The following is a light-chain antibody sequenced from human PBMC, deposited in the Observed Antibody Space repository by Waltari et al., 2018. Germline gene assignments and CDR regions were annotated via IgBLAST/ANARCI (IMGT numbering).Light chain of an antibody. CDR2: DSS. CDR1: QYVGHNF. CDR3: HQYGSSPHT. J-gene: IGKJ4*01. V-gene: IGKV3-20*01. Sequence: DIVLTQSPGTLSLSPGDRATPTCRASQYVGHNFLTWYQQKPGQAPRLLIYDSSNRATGIPDRFSGSGSGTDFTLTISGLEPEDFAVYHCHQYGSSPHTFGGGTKVEIE.